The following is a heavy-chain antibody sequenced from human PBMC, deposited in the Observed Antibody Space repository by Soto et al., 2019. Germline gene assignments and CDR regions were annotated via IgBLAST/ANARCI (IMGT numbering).Heavy chain of an antibody. D-gene: IGHD6-19*01. CDR2: VTHSGTA. V-gene: IGHV4-30-2*01. J-gene: IGHJ4*02. Sequence: KPSETLSLTCFGSGGSIDSGAFSLSWIRQPPGKGLEWIGYVTHSGTAYSIPSLNGRLTLSVDSSKTQFSLKMTSVTAADSAFYYCARIHWAQSSLDYWGRGILVTVSS. CDR1: GGSIDSGAFS. CDR3: ARIHWAQSSLDY.